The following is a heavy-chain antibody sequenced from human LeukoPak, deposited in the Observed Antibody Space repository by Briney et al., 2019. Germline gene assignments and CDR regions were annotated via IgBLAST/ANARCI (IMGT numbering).Heavy chain of an antibody. CDR1: GGSLSGYH. V-gene: IGHV4-34*01. CDR3: ARRPDGFDI. J-gene: IGHJ3*02. Sequence: SETLPLTCGGFGGSLSGYHWSWIRQSPGKGLEWIGQINHGGGTDYNASLKSRVLISIDTSKNQFSLRMTSMTAADTAVYYCARRPDGFDIWGHRTMVIVSS. CDR2: INHGGGT.